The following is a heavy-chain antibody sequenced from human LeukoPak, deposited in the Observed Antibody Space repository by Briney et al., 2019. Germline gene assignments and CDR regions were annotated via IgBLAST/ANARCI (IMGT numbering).Heavy chain of an antibody. CDR3: ARVPRSEYYDSSGSTDY. CDR2: IYYSGRNI. V-gene: IGHV4-61*08. Sequence: PSETLSLTCDVSGGSVSSGDYYWSWIRQPPGKGLEWIGYIYYSGRNINYNPSLKSRVTISIDTSKNQFSLKLSSLTAADAAVYYCARVPRSEYYDSSGSTDYWGQGTLVTVSS. CDR1: GGSVSSGDYY. D-gene: IGHD3-22*01. J-gene: IGHJ4*02.